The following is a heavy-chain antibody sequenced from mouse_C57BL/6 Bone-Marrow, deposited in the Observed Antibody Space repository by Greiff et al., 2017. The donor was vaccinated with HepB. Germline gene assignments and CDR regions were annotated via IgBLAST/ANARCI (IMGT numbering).Heavy chain of an antibody. CDR3: ARLFYPSY. J-gene: IGHJ2*01. D-gene: IGHD1-1*01. V-gene: IGHV1-82*01. CDR2: IYPGDGDT. CDR1: GYAFSSSW. Sequence: VQLQESGPELVKPGASVKISCKASGYAFSSSWMNWVKQRPGKGLEWIGRIYPGDGDTNYNGKFKGKATLTADKSSSTAYMQLSSLTSEDSAVYFCARLFYPSYWGQGTTLTVSS.